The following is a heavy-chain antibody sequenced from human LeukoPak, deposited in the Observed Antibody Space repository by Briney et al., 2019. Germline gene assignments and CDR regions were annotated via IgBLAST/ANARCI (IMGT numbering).Heavy chain of an antibody. J-gene: IGHJ5*02. Sequence: PGGSLRLSCAASGFTFDDYGMSWVRQAPGKGLEWVSAISGSGGSTYYADSVKGRFTISRDNSKNTLYLEMNILRTEDTAVYHCAKDLMRDRWFGESWGQGTLVTVSS. CDR3: AKDLMRDRWFGES. CDR1: GFTFDDYG. D-gene: IGHD3-10*01. V-gene: IGHV3-23*01. CDR2: ISGSGGST.